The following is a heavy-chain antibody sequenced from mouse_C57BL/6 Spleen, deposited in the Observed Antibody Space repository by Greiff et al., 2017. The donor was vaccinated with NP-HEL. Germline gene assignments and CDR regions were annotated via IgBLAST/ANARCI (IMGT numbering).Heavy chain of an antibody. V-gene: IGHV1-61*01. CDR2: IYPSGGDT. J-gene: IGHJ4*01. CDR3: AKEGDYYAMDY. Sequence: VQLQQPGAELVRPGSSVKLSCKASGYTFTSYWMDWVKQRPGQGLEWIGNIYPSGGDTHYNQKFKDKATLTVDKSSSTAYMQLSSLTSEDSAVYYCAKEGDYYAMDYWGQGTTVTVSS. CDR1: GYTFTSYW.